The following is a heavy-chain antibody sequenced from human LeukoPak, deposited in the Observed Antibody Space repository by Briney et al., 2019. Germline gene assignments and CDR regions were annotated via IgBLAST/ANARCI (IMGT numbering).Heavy chain of an antibody. J-gene: IGHJ4*02. V-gene: IGHV4-31*03. CDR2: IYYSGST. Sequence: PSETLSLTCTVSGGSISSGGYYWSWIRQHPGKGLEWIGYIYYSGSTYYNPSLKSRVTISVDTSKNQFSLKLSSVTAADTAVYYCATTGSSGWSRGHKYYFDYWGQGTLVTVSS. CDR3: ATTGSSGWSRGHKYYFDY. CDR1: GGSISSGGYY. D-gene: IGHD6-19*01.